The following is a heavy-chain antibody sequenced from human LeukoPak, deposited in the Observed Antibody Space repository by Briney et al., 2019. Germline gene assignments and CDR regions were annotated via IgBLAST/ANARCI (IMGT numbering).Heavy chain of an antibody. D-gene: IGHD3-3*01. CDR1: GFTFNIYA. J-gene: IGHJ4*02. Sequence: GGSLRLSCAASGFTFNIYAMSWVRQAPGEGLEWVSAISDSGGSTYYADSVQGRFTISRDNFKNTLYLQMNSLTAEDTAIYYCARDPGTIFDVLNYHFDYWGQGTLATVSS. V-gene: IGHV3-23*01. CDR2: ISDSGGST. CDR3: ARDPGTIFDVLNYHFDY.